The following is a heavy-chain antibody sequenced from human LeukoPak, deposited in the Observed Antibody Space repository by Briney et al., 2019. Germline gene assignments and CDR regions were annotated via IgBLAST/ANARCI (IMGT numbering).Heavy chain of an antibody. Sequence: ASVKVSCKASGYTFTDYYMHWVRQAPGQGLEWLGRTNPYNGDTNYAQRFQGRVTMTRDTSITTAYMELSRLTYDDTAVYYCATGLFEEGNNWFDPWGQGTLVTVSS. CDR1: GYTFTDYY. V-gene: IGHV1-2*06. CDR2: TNPYNGDT. CDR3: ATGLFEEGNNWFDP. J-gene: IGHJ5*02.